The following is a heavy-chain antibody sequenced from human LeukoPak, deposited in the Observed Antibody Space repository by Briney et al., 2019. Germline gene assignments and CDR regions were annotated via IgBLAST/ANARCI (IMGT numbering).Heavy chain of an antibody. CDR1: GYTFTGYY. CDR2: INPNSGGT. D-gene: IGHD3-22*01. J-gene: IGHJ4*02. V-gene: IGHV1-2*06. CDR3: ARSYYDSSGYLH. Sequence: GASVKVSCKASGYTFTGYYMHWVRQAPGQGLEWMGRINPNSGGTNYAQKFQGRVTMTRDTSISTAYMELSRLRSDDTAVYYCARSYYDSSGYLHWGQGTLVTVSS.